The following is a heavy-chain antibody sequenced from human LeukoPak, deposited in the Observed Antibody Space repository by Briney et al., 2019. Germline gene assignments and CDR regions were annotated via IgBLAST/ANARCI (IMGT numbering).Heavy chain of an antibody. D-gene: IGHD2-15*01. CDR1: GFTFSSYS. J-gene: IGHJ4*02. Sequence: PGGSLRLSCAASGFTFSSYSMNWVRQAPGKGLEWVSSISSSSSYIYYADSVKGRFTISRDNAKNSLYLQMSSLRAEDTAVYYCAKGWHRSSRGDFDHWGQGTLVTVSS. V-gene: IGHV3-21*04. CDR3: AKGWHRSSRGDFDH. CDR2: ISSSSSYI.